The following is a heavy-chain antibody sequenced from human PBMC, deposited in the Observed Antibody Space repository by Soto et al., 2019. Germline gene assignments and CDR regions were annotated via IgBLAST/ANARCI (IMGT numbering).Heavy chain of an antibody. CDR2: TYYSGST. D-gene: IGHD1-1*01. Sequence: QVQLQESGPGLVKPSETLSLTCTVSGGSISSNYWSWIRQPPGKGLERIGYTYYSGSTNYNPSLRSRVTIPVDTSKNQFSLKLSSVTAADTAVYYCARHQLVGDAFDIWGQGTMVTVSS. V-gene: IGHV4-59*08. J-gene: IGHJ3*02. CDR3: ARHQLVGDAFDI. CDR1: GGSISSNY.